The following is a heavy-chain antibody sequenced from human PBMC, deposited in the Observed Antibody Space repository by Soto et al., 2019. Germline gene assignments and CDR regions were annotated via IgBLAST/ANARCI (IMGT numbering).Heavy chain of an antibody. CDR2: INPSGSGT. D-gene: IGHD3-10*01. CDR3: ARYGTRGDW. CDR1: GYTFTRYY. J-gene: IGHJ5*01. Sequence: ASVKGSCKAAGYTFTRYYMHWVRQAPGQGLEWMGIINPSGSGTSYAQKFQGRVTMTRDTSTSTVYMELSSLRVGDTAVYYCARYGTRGDWWGLGTQVTVSS. V-gene: IGHV1-46*01.